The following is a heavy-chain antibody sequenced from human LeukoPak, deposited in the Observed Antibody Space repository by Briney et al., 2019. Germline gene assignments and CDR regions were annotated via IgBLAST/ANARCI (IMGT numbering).Heavy chain of an antibody. Sequence: SSETLSLTCTVSGGSISSGGYYWSWIRQHPGKGLEWIGYIYYSGSTYYNPSLKSRVTLSVDTSKNQFSLKLSSVTAADTAVYYCAGLPTSGSFDDWGQGTLVTVSS. D-gene: IGHD3-10*01. CDR3: AGLPTSGSFDD. V-gene: IGHV4-31*03. J-gene: IGHJ4*02. CDR1: GGSISSGGYY. CDR2: IYYSGST.